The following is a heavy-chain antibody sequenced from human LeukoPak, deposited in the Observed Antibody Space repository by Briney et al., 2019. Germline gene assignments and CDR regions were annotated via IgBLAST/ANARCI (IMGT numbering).Heavy chain of an antibody. CDR2: IKRKTDGGTT. CDR1: GFTFSNAW. CDR3: ATGLPVVTATIDY. Sequence: GGALRLSCAASGFTFSNAWMTWVRQAPGKGLEGVGRIKRKTDGGTTDYAAPVKGRFTISRDDSENTLYLQMNSLKTEDTAVYYCATGLPVVTATIDYWGQGTLVTVSS. D-gene: IGHD2-21*02. V-gene: IGHV3-15*01. J-gene: IGHJ4*02.